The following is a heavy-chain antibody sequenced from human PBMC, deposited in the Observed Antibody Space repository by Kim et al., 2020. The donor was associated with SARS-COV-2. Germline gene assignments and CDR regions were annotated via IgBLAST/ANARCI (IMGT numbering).Heavy chain of an antibody. D-gene: IGHD6-19*01. V-gene: IGHV6-1*01. Sequence: SQTLSLTCAISGDSVSSNSAAWNWIRQSPSKGLEWLGRTYYKSKWYNDYAVSVKGRITINPDTSKNQVSLQLDSVAPDDTAVYYCAREREGAVAGYYWYFDLWGRGTLVTVSS. CDR3: AREREGAVAGYYWYFDL. CDR2: TYYKSKWYN. J-gene: IGHJ2*01. CDR1: GDSVSSNSAA.